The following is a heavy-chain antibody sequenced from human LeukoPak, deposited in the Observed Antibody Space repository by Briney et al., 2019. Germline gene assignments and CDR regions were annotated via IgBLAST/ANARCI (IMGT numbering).Heavy chain of an antibody. J-gene: IGHJ4*02. D-gene: IGHD6-13*01. CDR3: ARARIAAAGTVGGY. V-gene: IGHV3-30-3*01. CDR2: ISYDGSNK. Sequence: GGSLRLSCAASGFTFSSYAMHWVRQAPGKGLEWVAVISYDGSNKYYADSVKGRFTISSDNSKNTLYLQMNSLRAEDTAVYYCARARIAAAGTVGGYWGQGTLVTVSS. CDR1: GFTFSSYA.